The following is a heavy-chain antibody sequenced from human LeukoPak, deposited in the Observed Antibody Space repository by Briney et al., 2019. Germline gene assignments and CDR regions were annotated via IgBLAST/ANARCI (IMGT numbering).Heavy chain of an antibody. D-gene: IGHD3-9*01. CDR3: ARNPYDILTGYYSDY. CDR1: GFTFSSYA. Sequence: PGGSLRLSFAASGFTFSSYAMSWVRQAPGKGLEWVSSIRFDGSNKYYADSVKGRCTSSRENSKNTLYLQMNSLRAEDTAVYYCARNPYDILTGYYSDYWGQGTLVTVSS. J-gene: IGHJ4*02. V-gene: IGHV3-30*02. CDR2: IRFDGSNK.